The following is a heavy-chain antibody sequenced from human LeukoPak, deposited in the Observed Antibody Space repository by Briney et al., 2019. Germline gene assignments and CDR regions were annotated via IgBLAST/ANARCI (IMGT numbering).Heavy chain of an antibody. D-gene: IGHD2-2*01. CDR3: AREGNQQYTLDDY. Sequence: GGSLRLSCVASEFTFSSYNMNWVRQAPGKGLEWVSSISSSSAYIYYADSVKGRFTISRDNAKNSLYLQMDSLRAEDTAVYYCAREGNQQYTLDDYWGQGTLVTVSS. J-gene: IGHJ4*02. CDR2: ISSSSAYI. V-gene: IGHV3-21*01. CDR1: EFTFSSYN.